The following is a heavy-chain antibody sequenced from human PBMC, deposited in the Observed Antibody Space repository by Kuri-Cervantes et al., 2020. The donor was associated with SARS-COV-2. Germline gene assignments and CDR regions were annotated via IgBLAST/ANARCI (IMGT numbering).Heavy chain of an antibody. D-gene: IGHD5-18*01. Sequence: GGSLRLSCAASGFTFSSHGMHWVRQAPGKGLEWVVVISYDGGNKYYADSVKGRFTISRDNSKNTLYLQMNSLRAEDTAVYYCAKEYSYGLLTLDYWGQGTLVTVSS. V-gene: IGHV3-30*18. CDR2: ISYDGGNK. CDR3: AKEYSYGLLTLDY. J-gene: IGHJ4*02. CDR1: GFTFSSHG.